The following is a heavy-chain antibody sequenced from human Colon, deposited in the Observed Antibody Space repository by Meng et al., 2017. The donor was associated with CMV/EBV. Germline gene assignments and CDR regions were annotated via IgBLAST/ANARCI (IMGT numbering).Heavy chain of an antibody. CDR3: AKGVTSGSTYRAFDI. Sequence: GESLKISCAASGFTFSSYEMNWVRQAPGKGLEWVSSIYYGGGATHYPDSVKGRFTISRDTSENTLYLQMSSLRVDDTALYYCAKGVTSGSTYRAFDILGQGAKVTVSS. J-gene: IGHJ3*02. CDR1: GFTFSSYE. V-gene: IGHV3-23*03. CDR2: IYYGGGAT. D-gene: IGHD3-22*01.